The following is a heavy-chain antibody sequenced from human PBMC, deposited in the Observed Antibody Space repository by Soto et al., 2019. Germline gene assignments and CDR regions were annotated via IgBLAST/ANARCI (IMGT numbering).Heavy chain of an antibody. Sequence: QITLKESGPTLVRDTQTLTRTCTFSGFSLSSSGVGVGWIRQPPGKALEWLALIYWDDDKRYSPSLKSRLTITKDTSKNQVVLTLTKLDTVDTATYYCARGGWTNYYSPFFDYWGQGTLVTVSS. J-gene: IGHJ4*02. CDR1: GFSLSSSGVG. CDR3: ARGGWTNYYSPFFDY. D-gene: IGHD3-10*01. V-gene: IGHV2-5*02. CDR2: IYWDDDK.